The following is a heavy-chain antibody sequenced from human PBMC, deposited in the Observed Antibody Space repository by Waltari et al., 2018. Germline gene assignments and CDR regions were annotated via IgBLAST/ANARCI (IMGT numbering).Heavy chain of an antibody. J-gene: IGHJ4*02. Sequence: QVQLVESGGGVVQPGRSLRLSCAASGFTFSSYALPWVRQAPGKGVDGGGGISYDGSNKYYAESVKGRLTISRDNAKNTLYLQMNSLRADDTAVYYCARQVGAADFDYWGQGTLVTVSS. CDR1: GFTFSSYA. CDR2: ISYDGSNK. CDR3: ARQVGAADFDY. V-gene: IGHV3-30*01. D-gene: IGHD1-26*01.